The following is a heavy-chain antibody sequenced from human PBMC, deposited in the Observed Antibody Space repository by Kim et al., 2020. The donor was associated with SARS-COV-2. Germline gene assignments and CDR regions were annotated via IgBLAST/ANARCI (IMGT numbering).Heavy chain of an antibody. V-gene: IGHV4-59*08. CDR3: ARLGTRLSFDY. J-gene: IGHJ4*02. CDR2: T. D-gene: IGHD6-25*01. Sequence: TNTNPSLTSRVTISVDTSKNQFSLKLSSVTAADTAVYYCARLGTRLSFDYWGQGTLVTVSS.